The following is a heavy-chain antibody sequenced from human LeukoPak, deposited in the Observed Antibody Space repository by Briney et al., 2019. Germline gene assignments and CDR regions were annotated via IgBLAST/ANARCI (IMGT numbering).Heavy chain of an antibody. J-gene: IGHJ6*03. V-gene: IGHV3-73*01. D-gene: IGHD2-2*03. Sequence: GGSLRLSCAASGFTFSGSAMHWVRQASGKGLEWVGRIRSKANSYATAYAASVKGRFTISRDDSKNTAYLQMNSLKTEDTAVYYCAKDYVDIVVLPAANYYYYMDVWGKGTTVTISS. CDR1: GFTFSGSA. CDR2: IRSKANSYAT. CDR3: AKDYVDIVVLPAANYYYYMDV.